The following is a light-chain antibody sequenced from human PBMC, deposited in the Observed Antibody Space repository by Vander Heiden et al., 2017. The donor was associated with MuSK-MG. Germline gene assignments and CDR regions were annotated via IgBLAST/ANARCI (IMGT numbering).Light chain of an antibody. V-gene: IGKV3-15*01. CDR1: QSVSNN. J-gene: IGKJ4*01. CDR3: QQYHPGPQIT. CDR2: RAA. Sequence: VLTQSQATLSLSPGETATLSCRASQSVSNNVAWYQTKAGQAPRLLIGRAATRATGIPARCSGSGSGTEFTLTISSLQSEDFAVYYCQQYHPGPQITFGGGTKVEIK.